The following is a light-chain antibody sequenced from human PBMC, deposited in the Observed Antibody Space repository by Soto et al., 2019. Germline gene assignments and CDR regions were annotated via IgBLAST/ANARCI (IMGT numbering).Light chain of an antibody. CDR1: QSVSNSW. CDR3: QQYGSSPRT. CDR2: GAS. J-gene: IGKJ2*01. Sequence: DIVLTQSPGTLSLSPGERAALSCRASQSVSNSWLAWYQQKPGHAPRLLIYGASTRATGIPDRFSGSGSGTDFTLTISRLEPEDFALYYCQQYGSSPRTFGQGTKLEIK. V-gene: IGKV3-20*01.